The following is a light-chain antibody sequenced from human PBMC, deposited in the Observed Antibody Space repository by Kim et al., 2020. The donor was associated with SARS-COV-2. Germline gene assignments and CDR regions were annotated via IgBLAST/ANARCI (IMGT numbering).Light chain of an antibody. CDR2: DAS. Sequence: EIVMTQSPATLSVSPGERVTLSCRASRSVSSSLASYQQKPGQAPRLLIHDASTRATGIPARFSGSGSGTEFTLTISSLQSEDCAVYYCQQYKDWPPYTFGQGTKLEI. V-gene: IGKV3-15*01. CDR3: QQYKDWPPYT. CDR1: RSVSSS. J-gene: IGKJ2*01.